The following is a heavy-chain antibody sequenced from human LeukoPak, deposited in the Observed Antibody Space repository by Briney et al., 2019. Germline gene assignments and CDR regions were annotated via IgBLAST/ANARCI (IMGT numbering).Heavy chain of an antibody. CDR1: GGTFSNYA. Sequence: SLKVSCKASGGTFSNYAISCVRQAPGPRLEWRGGIIPIIGTTNYAQKFQGRVTITADESTSTAYMEVSSLRSEDTAVYYCARAMSGAGSYYMAWFDPWGQGTLVTVSS. J-gene: IGHJ5*02. V-gene: IGHV1-69*13. CDR2: IIPIIGTT. CDR3: ARAMSGAGSYYMAWFDP. D-gene: IGHD3-10*01.